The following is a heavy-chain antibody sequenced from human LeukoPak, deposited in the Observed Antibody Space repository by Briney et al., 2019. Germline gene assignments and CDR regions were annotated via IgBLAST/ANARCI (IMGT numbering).Heavy chain of an antibody. CDR3: SKDGPNSSGWTLKY. Sequence: GGSLRLSCAASGFSFSTYGIHWVRQAPGKGLGWVAVISYDGSNKYYADSVKGRFTVSRDNSKNTLYLQMNSLSVDDTAVYYCSKDGPNSSGWTLKYWGQETLVTVSS. CDR2: ISYDGSNK. V-gene: IGHV3-30*18. D-gene: IGHD6-19*01. CDR1: GFSFSTYG. J-gene: IGHJ4*02.